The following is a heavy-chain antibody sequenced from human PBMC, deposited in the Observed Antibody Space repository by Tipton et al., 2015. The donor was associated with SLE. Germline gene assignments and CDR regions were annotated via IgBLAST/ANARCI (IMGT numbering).Heavy chain of an antibody. CDR1: GFTFSSSA. D-gene: IGHD6-19*01. Sequence: QLVQSGPEVRKPGTSVKVSCKASGFTFSSSAMQWVRQARGQRLEWIGWIVVGSGNTNYAQKFQERVTITRDMSAETAYMDLSSLRSEDTAVHSCAAPLLKSSGWIGDYYYYGMDVCGQGSRVTVSS. CDR3: AAPLLKSSGWIGDYYYYGMDV. V-gene: IGHV1-58*02. CDR2: IVVGSGNT. J-gene: IGHJ6*02.